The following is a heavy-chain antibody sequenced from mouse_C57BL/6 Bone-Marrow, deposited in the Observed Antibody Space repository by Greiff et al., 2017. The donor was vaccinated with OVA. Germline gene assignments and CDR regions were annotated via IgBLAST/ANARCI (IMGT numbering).Heavy chain of an antibody. CDR2: IDPENGDT. Sequence: EVHLVESGAELVRPGASVKLSCTASGFNIKDDYMHWVKQRPEQGLEWIGWIDPENGDTEYASKFQGKATITADTSSNTAYLQLSSLTSEDTAVYYCTTGWPLDYWGQGTTLTVSS. CDR3: TTGWPLDY. CDR1: GFNIKDDY. J-gene: IGHJ2*01. D-gene: IGHD1-1*02. V-gene: IGHV14-4*01.